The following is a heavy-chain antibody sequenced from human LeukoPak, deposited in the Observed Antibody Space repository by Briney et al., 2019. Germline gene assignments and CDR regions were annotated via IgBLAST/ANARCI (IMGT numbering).Heavy chain of an antibody. V-gene: IGHV3-48*01. D-gene: IGHD1-26*01. CDR2: ISSSSSTI. Sequence: GGSLRLSCAGSGFTFSSYGINWVRQAPGKGLEWVSYISSSSSTIYYADSVKGRFTISRDNAKNSLYLQMNSLRAEDTAVYYCARDSGSNWDWGQGTLVTVSS. CDR1: GFTFSSYG. CDR3: ARDSGSNWD. J-gene: IGHJ4*02.